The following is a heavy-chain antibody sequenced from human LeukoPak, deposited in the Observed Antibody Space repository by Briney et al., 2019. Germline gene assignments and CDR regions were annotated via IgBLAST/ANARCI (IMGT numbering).Heavy chain of an antibody. Sequence: GGSLRLSCAASGFTFSSYEMNWVRQAPGKGLEWVSYISSSGSTIYYADSVKGRFTISRDNAKNSLYLQMNGLRAEDTAVYYCARDGLEKQQLFDYWGQGTLVTVSS. CDR1: GFTFSSYE. CDR2: ISSSGSTI. V-gene: IGHV3-48*03. CDR3: ARDGLEKQQLFDY. J-gene: IGHJ4*02. D-gene: IGHD6-13*01.